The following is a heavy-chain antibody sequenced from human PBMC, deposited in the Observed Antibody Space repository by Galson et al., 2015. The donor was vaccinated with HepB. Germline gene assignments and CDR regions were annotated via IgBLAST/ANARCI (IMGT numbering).Heavy chain of an antibody. D-gene: IGHD4-11*01. CDR3: AIGPNHSNSFALDI. Sequence: SLRLSCAASGFSLSSYGMHWVRQAPGRGLEWVAVIWYDGDNKYYADSVKGRFTISRDNSKNTLYLHTNSLRAEDTAVYYCAIGPNHSNSFALDIWGQGTMVTVSS. V-gene: IGHV3-33*01. CDR1: GFSLSSYG. J-gene: IGHJ3*02. CDR2: IWYDGDNK.